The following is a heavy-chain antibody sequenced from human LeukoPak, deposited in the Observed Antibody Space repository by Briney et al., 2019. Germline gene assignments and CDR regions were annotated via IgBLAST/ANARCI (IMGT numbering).Heavy chain of an antibody. Sequence: ASVKVSCKASGYTFTGYYMHWVRQAPGQGLEWMGWINPNSGGTNYAQKFQGRVTMTRDTSISTAYMELSRLRSDDTAVYYCARLPEYCSSTSCSWGGEYNWFDPWGQGTLVTVSS. V-gene: IGHV1-2*02. D-gene: IGHD2-2*01. CDR3: ARLPEYCSSTSCSWGGEYNWFDP. J-gene: IGHJ5*02. CDR2: INPNSGGT. CDR1: GYTFTGYY.